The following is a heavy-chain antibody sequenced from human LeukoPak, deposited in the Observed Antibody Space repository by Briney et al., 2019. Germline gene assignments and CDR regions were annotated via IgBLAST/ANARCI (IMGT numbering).Heavy chain of an antibody. CDR2: IASGSNNI. J-gene: IGHJ4*02. V-gene: IGHV3-21*01. CDR1: GFTFSSYS. CDR3: GRVRCSGGTCYTYSSGWAFEF. Sequence: GGSLRLSCTASGFTFSSYSMNWVRQAPGKGLEWVSSIASGSNNIYYADSVKGRFAISRDNAKNSLYLQMDSLRADDTAVYYCGRVRCSGGTCYTYSSGWAFEFWGQGSLVIVSS. D-gene: IGHD2-15*01.